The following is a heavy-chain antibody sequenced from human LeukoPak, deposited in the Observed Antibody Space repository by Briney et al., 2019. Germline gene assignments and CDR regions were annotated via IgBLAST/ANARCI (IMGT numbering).Heavy chain of an antibody. J-gene: IGHJ6*02. D-gene: IGHD1-7*01. Sequence: PGGSLRLSCAASGFTFSSYWMSWGRQAPGKGLEWGANIKQDGSEKYYVDSVKGRFTISRDNAKNSLYLQMNTLRAQDTAVYYCARDVLLITGTFYYYYSGMDVWGQGTTVTVSS. CDR2: IKQDGSEK. V-gene: IGHV3-7*01. CDR1: GFTFSSYW. CDR3: ARDVLLITGTFYYYYSGMDV.